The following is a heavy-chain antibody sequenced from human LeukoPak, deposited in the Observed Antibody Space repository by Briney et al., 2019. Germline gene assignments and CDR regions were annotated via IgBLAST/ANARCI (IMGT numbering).Heavy chain of an antibody. CDR3: ARRPTALEAFDI. J-gene: IGHJ3*02. Sequence: SSETLSLTCSVSGDSISSGTVYWGWIRQSQGKGLQWIVSFYSSGSTHKNPRGRTQFTIKEDRTKKKFSLQMTSMAAADTAIYFCARRPTALEAFDIWGHGTMVTVSS. V-gene: IGHV4-39*01. D-gene: IGHD5-24*01. CDR2: FYSSGST. CDR1: GDSISSGTVY.